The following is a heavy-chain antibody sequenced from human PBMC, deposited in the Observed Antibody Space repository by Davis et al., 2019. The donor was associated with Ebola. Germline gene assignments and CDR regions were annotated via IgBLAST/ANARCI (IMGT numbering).Heavy chain of an antibody. V-gene: IGHV3-21*01. CDR3: VSTYYYDSSGYYYPGYFDY. D-gene: IGHD3-22*01. J-gene: IGHJ4*02. CDR2: ISSSSSYI. CDR1: GFTFSSYS. Sequence: GESLKISCAASGFTFSSYSMNWVRQAPGKGLEWVSSISSSSSYIYYADSVKGRFTISRDNAKNSLYLQMNSLRAEDTAVYYCVSTYYYDSSGYYYPGYFDYWGQGTLVTVSS.